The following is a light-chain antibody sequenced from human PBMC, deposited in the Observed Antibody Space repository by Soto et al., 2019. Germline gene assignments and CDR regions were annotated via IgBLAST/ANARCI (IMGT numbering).Light chain of an antibody. CDR2: DAS. V-gene: IGKV1-5*01. CDR3: QQRSNWPPIT. Sequence: DIHMTNSPSTVSASVGVTVTLTGRASQSINKWLAWYQHKPGKAPKLLIYDASILEAGVPSRFSGSGSGTDFTLTISSLEPEDFAVYYCQQRSNWPPITFGQGTRLEI. CDR1: QSINKW. J-gene: IGKJ5*01.